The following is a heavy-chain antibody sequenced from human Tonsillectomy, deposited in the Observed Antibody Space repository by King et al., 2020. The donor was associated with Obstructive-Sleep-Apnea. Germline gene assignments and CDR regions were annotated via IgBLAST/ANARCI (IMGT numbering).Heavy chain of an antibody. CDR1: GGSISRFY. V-gene: IGHV4-59*08. CDR2: INYSGST. CDR3: TRLGNRWYEGYYFFDY. Sequence: QLQESGPGLAKPSETLSLTCTVSGGSISRFYWSWVRQPPGKGLEWIGYINYSGSTNYNPSLKIRVTISLDTSKTQFSLERSSVTAAETAVYYCTRLGNRWYEGYYFFDYWGQGTLVTVSS. D-gene: IGHD3-22*01. J-gene: IGHJ4*02.